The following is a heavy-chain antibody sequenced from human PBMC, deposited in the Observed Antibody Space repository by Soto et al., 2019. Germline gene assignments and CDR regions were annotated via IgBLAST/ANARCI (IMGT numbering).Heavy chain of an antibody. D-gene: IGHD3-22*01. J-gene: IGHJ4*02. V-gene: IGHV5-51*01. Sequence: GESLRISCKGSGYNFTSYSISWVRQMPGEGLEWMGIIYPGDSDIRYSPSFQGQVTISADKSISTAYLQWSSLKASDTAMYYCARTYYYDSSDYYPFDCWGQGTLVTVSS. CDR2: IYPGDSDI. CDR1: GYNFTSYS. CDR3: ARTYYYDSSDYYPFDC.